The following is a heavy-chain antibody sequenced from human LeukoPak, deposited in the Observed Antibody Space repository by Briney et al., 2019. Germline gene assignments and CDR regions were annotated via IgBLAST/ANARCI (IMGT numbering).Heavy chain of an antibody. CDR2: IYHTGST. D-gene: IGHD6-19*01. Sequence: PSETLSLTCTISGGSVSDYYWSWLRQSPGKGLEWIGYIYHTGSTSYSPSLKSRVTISADTSQNQFSLKLSSVTAADTAVYYCARSEAGWYMDYWGQGTLVTVSS. CDR1: GGSVSDYY. V-gene: IGHV4-59*02. J-gene: IGHJ4*02. CDR3: ARSEAGWYMDY.